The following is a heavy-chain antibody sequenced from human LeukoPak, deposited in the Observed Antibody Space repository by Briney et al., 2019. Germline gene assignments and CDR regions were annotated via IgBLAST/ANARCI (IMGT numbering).Heavy chain of an antibody. J-gene: IGHJ5*02. CDR3: ARSGDGYNPGWFDP. Sequence: PSETLSLTCTVSGGSISGYYWSWVRQPPGRGLEWIGYIHYSGSTNYNPSLKSRVTISLDTSKNQFSLKLTSVTAADTAVYYCARSGDGYNPGWFDPWGQGTLVTVSS. D-gene: IGHD5-24*01. V-gene: IGHV4-59*01. CDR1: GGSISGYY. CDR2: IHYSGST.